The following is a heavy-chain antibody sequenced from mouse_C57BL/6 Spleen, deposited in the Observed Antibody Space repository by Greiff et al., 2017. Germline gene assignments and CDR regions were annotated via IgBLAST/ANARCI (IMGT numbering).Heavy chain of an antibody. CDR3: ARGEVGIHFDD. CDR2: IYPRSGNT. CDR1: VYTFTSYG. V-gene: IGHV1-81*01. J-gene: IGHJ2*01. D-gene: IGHD1-1*02. Sequence: VQLQQSGAELARPGASVKLSCKASVYTFTSYGISWVKQRTGQGLEWIGEIYPRSGNTYYNEKFKGKATLTADKSSSTAYMELRSLTSEDSAVYFCARGEVGIHFDDWGKGTTLTVS.